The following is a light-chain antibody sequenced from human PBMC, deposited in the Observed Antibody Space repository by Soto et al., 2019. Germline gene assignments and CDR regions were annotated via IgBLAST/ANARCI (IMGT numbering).Light chain of an antibody. CDR3: FSYAGSPTSYV. V-gene: IGLV2-23*01. Sequence: QSVLTQPASVSGSPGQSITFSCTVASSDVGSYNLVSWYQQHPGKAPKFMIYEGNKRPSGVSNRFSGSQSGNTASLTISGLQAEGEADYYCFSYAGSPTSYVFGTGTKVTVL. J-gene: IGLJ1*01. CDR1: SSDVGSYNL. CDR2: EGN.